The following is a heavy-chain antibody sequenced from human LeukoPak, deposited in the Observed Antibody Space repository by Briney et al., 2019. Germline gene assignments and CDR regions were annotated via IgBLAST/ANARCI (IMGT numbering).Heavy chain of an antibody. Sequence: ASETLSLTCAVSGYSISSGYYWGWIRQPPGKGLEWIGTIYHSGSTYYNPSLKSRVTVLVDTSKNQFSLKLSSVTAADTAVYYCARVGKSGSRYYFDYWGQGTLVT. CDR1: GYSISSGYY. D-gene: IGHD1-26*01. CDR3: ARVGKSGSRYYFDY. CDR2: IYHSGST. V-gene: IGHV4-38-2*01. J-gene: IGHJ4*02.